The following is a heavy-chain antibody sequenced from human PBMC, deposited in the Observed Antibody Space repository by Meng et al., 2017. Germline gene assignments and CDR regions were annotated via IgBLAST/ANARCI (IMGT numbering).Heavy chain of an antibody. V-gene: IGHV4-31*01. CDR2: IYYSGST. CDR1: GGSIRSGGYY. CDR3: ARADRRVGSYGPNWFDP. J-gene: IGHJ5*02. D-gene: IGHD5-18*01. Sequence: VEVQGSGPGLVKPSQTLSLTCTVSGGSIRSGGYYWSWIRQHPGKGLEWIGYIYYSGSTYYNPSLKSLVTISVDTSKNQFSLKLSSVTAADTAVYYCARADRRVGSYGPNWFDPWGQGTLVTVSS.